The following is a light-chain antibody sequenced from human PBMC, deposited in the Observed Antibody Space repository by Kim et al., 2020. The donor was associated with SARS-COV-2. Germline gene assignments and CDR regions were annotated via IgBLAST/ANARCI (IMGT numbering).Light chain of an antibody. CDR1: SGHSSYA. CDR2: VNSDGSH. V-gene: IGLV4-69*01. Sequence: QPVLTQSPSASASLGAPVKFTCTLSSGHSSYAIAWHQQQPEKGPRYLMKVNSDGSHSKGDGIPDRFSGSSSGPERYLTISRVQSEDEADYYCQTWGTGIVVFGGGTQLTVL. J-gene: IGLJ2*01. CDR3: QTWGTGIVV.